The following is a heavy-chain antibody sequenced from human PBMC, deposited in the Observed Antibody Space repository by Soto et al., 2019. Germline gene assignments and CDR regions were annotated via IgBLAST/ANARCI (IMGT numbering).Heavy chain of an antibody. CDR1: GLSLSDHG. J-gene: IGHJ1*01. CDR3: ASQTNWRHGGA. V-gene: IGHV3-48*02. Sequence: ESVKMSCAASGLSLSDHGVNWVRQAPWKGLEWISSVNRGASSLYYAESVKGRFTMSRDDAKNSVYLQMNTLRDEDTAVYYCASQTNWRHGGACGQGPLVSVSS. D-gene: IGHD3-3*01. CDR2: VNRGASSL.